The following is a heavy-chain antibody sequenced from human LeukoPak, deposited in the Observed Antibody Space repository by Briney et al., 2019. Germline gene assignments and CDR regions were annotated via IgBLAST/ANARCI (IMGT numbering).Heavy chain of an antibody. V-gene: IGHV3-30*18. CDR1: GFTFSSYG. D-gene: IGHD5-12*01. CDR3: AKDGPYSGYDWYYFHGMDV. CDR2: ISYDGSNK. Sequence: GGSLRLSCAASGFTFSSYGMHWVRQAPGKGLEWVAVISYDGSNKYYADSVKGRFTISRDNSRNTLYLQMNSLRAEDTAVYYCAKDGPYSGYDWYYFHGMDVWGQGTTVTVSS. J-gene: IGHJ6*02.